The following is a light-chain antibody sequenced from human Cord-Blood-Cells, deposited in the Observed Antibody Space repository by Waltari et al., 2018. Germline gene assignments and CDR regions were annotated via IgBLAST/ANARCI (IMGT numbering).Light chain of an antibody. Sequence: SYELTQPSSVSVSPGPTARITCSGDVLAKKYARWFQQRPGQAPVLVIYKDSGRPSGIPERFSGSSSGTTVTLTISGSQVEDEADYYCYSAADNNWVFGGGTKLTVL. CDR3: YSAADNNWV. CDR2: KDS. J-gene: IGLJ3*02. CDR1: VLAKKY. V-gene: IGLV3-27*01.